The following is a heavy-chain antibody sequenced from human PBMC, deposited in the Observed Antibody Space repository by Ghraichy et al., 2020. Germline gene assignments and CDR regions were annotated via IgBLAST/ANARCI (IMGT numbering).Heavy chain of an antibody. CDR1: GFTFSNAW. J-gene: IGHJ4*02. CDR3: TTAGCSSTSCSHR. D-gene: IGHD2-2*01. Sequence: GESLNISCAASGFTFSNAWMSWVRQAPGKGLEWVGRIKSKTDGGTTDYAAPVKGRFTISRDDSKNTLYLQMNSLKTEDTAVYYCTTAGCSSTSCSHRWGQGTLVTVSS. CDR2: IKSKTDGGTT. V-gene: IGHV3-15*01.